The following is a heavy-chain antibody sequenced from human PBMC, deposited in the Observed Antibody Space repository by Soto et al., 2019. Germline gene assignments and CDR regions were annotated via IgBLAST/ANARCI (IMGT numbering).Heavy chain of an antibody. Sequence: PSETLSLTCAVSGDSISSSNWWSWVRQPPGKGLEWIGEMDHSGRSNCNPSLKSRVTMSVDKSKNQFSLKLSSVTAADTAVYYCARVGFWSGSYTGFDYWGQGTLVTVSS. D-gene: IGHD3-3*01. V-gene: IGHV4-4*02. J-gene: IGHJ4*02. CDR2: MDHSGRS. CDR1: GDSISSSNW. CDR3: ARVGFWSGSYTGFDY.